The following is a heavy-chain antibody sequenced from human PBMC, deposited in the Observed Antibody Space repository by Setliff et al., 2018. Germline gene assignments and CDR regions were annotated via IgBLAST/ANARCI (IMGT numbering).Heavy chain of an antibody. J-gene: IGHJ4*02. V-gene: IGHV4-39*01. CDR3: ARRGMSSNWFQGYFDY. CDR1: GGSISSSSYY. Sequence: PSETLSLTCTVSGGSISSSSYYWGWIRQPPGKGLEWIGSIYYSGSTYYNPSLKSRVTISVDTSKNQFSLKLSSVTAADTAVYYCARRGMSSNWFQGYFDYWGQGTRVTVSS. CDR2: IYYSGST. D-gene: IGHD6-13*01.